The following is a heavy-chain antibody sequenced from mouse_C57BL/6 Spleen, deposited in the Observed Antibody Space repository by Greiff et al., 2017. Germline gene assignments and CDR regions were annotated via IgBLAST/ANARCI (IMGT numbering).Heavy chain of an antibody. CDR1: GFSLTSYG. V-gene: IGHV2-3*01. Sequence: VQLQESGPGLVAPSQSLSITCTVSGFSLTSYGVSWVRQPPGKGLEWLGVIWGDGSTNYHSALISSRLSISKDNSKSQVFLKLNSLQTDDTATYYCAKGGYFDVWGTGTTVTVSS. CDR3: AKGGYFDV. J-gene: IGHJ1*03. CDR2: IWGDGST.